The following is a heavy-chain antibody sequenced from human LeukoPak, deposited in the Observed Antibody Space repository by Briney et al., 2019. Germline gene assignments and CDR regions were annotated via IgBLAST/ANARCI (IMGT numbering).Heavy chain of an antibody. D-gene: IGHD2-15*01. V-gene: IGHV1-2*06. CDR2: INPNSGGT. CDR3: ARGKRVGYCSGGSCELREY. J-gene: IGHJ4*02. Sequence: ASVKVSCKASGYTFTGYYMHWVRQAPGQGLEWMGRINPNSGGTNYAQKFQGRVTMTRDTSISTAYMELSRLRSDDTAVYYCARGKRVGYCSGGSCELREYWGQGTLVTVSS. CDR1: GYTFTGYY.